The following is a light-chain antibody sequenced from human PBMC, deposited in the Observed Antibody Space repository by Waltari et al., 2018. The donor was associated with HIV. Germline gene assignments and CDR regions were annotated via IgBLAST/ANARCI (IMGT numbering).Light chain of an antibody. J-gene: IGKJ4*01. Sequence: DIVMTQSPDSLAVSLGERATIHCKSSQSVFYSSTNNNYLAWYQQKPGQPPKLLIYWASTRESGVPDRFSGSGSGTDFTLTISSLQAEDVAVYYCQQYYSTPLTFGGGTKVEIK. CDR1: QSVFYSSTNNNY. CDR3: QQYYSTPLT. V-gene: IGKV4-1*01. CDR2: WAS.